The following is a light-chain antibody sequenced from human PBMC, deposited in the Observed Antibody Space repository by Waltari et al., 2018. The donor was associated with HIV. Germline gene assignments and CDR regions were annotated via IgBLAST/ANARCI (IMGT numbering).Light chain of an antibody. Sequence: QSVLSQPPSASGTPGQRVTISCSGSSSNIGSNTVSWHQQLPGTAPKLHIYSSNQRPAGVPDRFSGTKSGTSASLAISGLQSEDEADYYCAAWDDSLNGLVFGGGTKLTVL. J-gene: IGLJ2*01. V-gene: IGLV1-44*01. CDR3: AAWDDSLNGLV. CDR1: SSNIGSNT. CDR2: SSN.